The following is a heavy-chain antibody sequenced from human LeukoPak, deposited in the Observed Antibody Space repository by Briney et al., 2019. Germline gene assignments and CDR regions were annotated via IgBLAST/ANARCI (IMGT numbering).Heavy chain of an antibody. CDR3: AKDQNYYDSSGHYYFDY. CDR2: ISYDGSNK. CDR1: GFTFSSYA. Sequence: GRSLRLSCAASGFTFSSYAMHWVRQAPGKGLEWVAVISYDGSNKYYADSVKGRFTISRDNSKNTLYLQMNSLRAEDTAVYYCAKDQNYYDSSGHYYFDYWGQGTLVTVSS. D-gene: IGHD3-22*01. J-gene: IGHJ4*02. V-gene: IGHV3-30*04.